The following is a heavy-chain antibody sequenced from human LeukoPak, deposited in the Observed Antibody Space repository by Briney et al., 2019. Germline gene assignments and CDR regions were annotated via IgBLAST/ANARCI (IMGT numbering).Heavy chain of an antibody. CDR1: GFTFSSYG. J-gene: IGHJ4*02. CDR3: ARGAYCGGDCYSPLPLDY. Sequence: GGSLRLSCAASGFTFSSYGMSWVRQAPGKGLEWVSAISGSGGTIYYADSVKGRFTISRDNAKNSLYLQMNSLRAEDTAVYYCARGAYCGGDCYSPLPLDYWGQGTLVTVSS. CDR2: ISGSGGTI. D-gene: IGHD2-21*02. V-gene: IGHV3-23*01.